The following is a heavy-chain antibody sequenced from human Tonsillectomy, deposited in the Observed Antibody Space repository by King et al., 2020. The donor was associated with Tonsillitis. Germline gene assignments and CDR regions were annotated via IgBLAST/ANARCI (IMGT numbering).Heavy chain of an antibody. D-gene: IGHD2-8*01. J-gene: IGHJ5*02. CDR1: GGSISSYY. V-gene: IGHV4-59*08. Sequence: QLQESGPGLVKPSETLSLTCTVSGGSISSYYWSWIRQPPGKGLEWIGYIYYSGSTNYNPSLKSRVTISVDTSKNQFSLKLSSVTAADTAVYYCARSIVLMVYAENWSDPWGQGSLVTVSS. CDR2: IYYSGST. CDR3: ARSIVLMVYAENWSDP.